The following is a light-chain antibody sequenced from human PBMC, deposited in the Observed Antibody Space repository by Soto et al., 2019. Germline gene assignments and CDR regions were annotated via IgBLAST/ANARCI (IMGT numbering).Light chain of an antibody. V-gene: IGKV3-20*01. CDR1: QSVSSSY. Sequence: EIVLTHSPGTLSLPPGERATLSCRASQSVSSSYLAWYQQRPGQAPRLLIYGASSRATGIPDRFSGSGSGTEFTLSISRLDPADFAVYYCQHYAASPWAFGPGTKVDIK. CDR3: QHYAASPWA. J-gene: IGKJ1*01. CDR2: GAS.